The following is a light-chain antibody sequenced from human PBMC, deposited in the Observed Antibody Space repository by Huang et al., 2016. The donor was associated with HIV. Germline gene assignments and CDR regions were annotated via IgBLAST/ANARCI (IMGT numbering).Light chain of an antibody. CDR3: QQSYSALSS. V-gene: IGKV1-39*01. CDR2: SAS. Sequence: IQMTQSPTSLSASVGDRVSIACRASQSISTYLNWYQHKPGKAPKLLISSASALHSGGPSRFSGSGSGTDFTLTIRGLQLDDFATYYCQQSYSALSSFGPGTRL. CDR1: QSISTY. J-gene: IGKJ5*01.